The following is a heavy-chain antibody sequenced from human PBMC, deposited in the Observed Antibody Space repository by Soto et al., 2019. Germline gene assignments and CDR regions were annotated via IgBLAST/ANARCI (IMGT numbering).Heavy chain of an antibody. CDR1: GGSITSSSYY. D-gene: IGHD1-26*01. Sequence: CTVSGGSITSSSYYWGWIRQPPGKGLEWIGSIYYSGSTYYNPSLKSRVTISVDTSKNQFSLKLSSVTAADTAVYYCATQEVGGTYVYTFDPWGQGTLVTVSS. CDR3: ATQEVGGTYVYTFDP. CDR2: IYYSGST. V-gene: IGHV4-39*01. J-gene: IGHJ5*02.